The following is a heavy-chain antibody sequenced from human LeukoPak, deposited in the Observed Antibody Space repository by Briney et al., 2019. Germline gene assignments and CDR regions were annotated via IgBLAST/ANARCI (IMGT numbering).Heavy chain of an antibody. Sequence: ASVKVSCKASGYTFTGYYMHWVRQAPGQGLEWMGWINPNSGGTNYAQKFQGRVTMTRDTSISTAYMELSRLRSDDTAVYYCARDSDTATVTTFGYWGQGTLVTVSS. V-gene: IGHV1-2*02. CDR1: GYTFTGYY. CDR3: ARDSDTATVTTFGY. D-gene: IGHD4-17*01. J-gene: IGHJ4*02. CDR2: INPNSGGT.